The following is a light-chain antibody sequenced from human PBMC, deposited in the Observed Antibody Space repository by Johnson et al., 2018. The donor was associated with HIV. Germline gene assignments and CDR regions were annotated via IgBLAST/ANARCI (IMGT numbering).Light chain of an antibody. V-gene: IGLV1-51*01. Sequence: QPVLTQPPSVSAAPGQKVTISCSGSSSNIGNSYVSWYQQLPGTAPKLLIYDNNKRPSGIPDRFSGSKSGTSATLGITGLQTGDEADYYCGTWDSSLSGGVFGTGTKVTVL. CDR1: SSNIGNSY. J-gene: IGLJ1*01. CDR3: GTWDSSLSGGV. CDR2: DNN.